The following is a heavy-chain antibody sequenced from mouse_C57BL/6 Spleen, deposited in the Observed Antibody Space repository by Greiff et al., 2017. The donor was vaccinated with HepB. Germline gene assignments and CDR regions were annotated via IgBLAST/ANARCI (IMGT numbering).Heavy chain of an antibody. Sequence: VQLQESGAELARPGASVKMSCKASGYTFTSYTMHWVKQRPGQGLEWIGYINPSSGYTKYNQKFKDKATLTADKSSSTAYMKLSSLTSEDSAVYYCARSRGNPYYFDYWGQGTTLTVSS. J-gene: IGHJ2*01. V-gene: IGHV1-4*01. D-gene: IGHD2-1*01. CDR3: ARSRGNPYYFDY. CDR1: GYTFTSYT. CDR2: INPSSGYT.